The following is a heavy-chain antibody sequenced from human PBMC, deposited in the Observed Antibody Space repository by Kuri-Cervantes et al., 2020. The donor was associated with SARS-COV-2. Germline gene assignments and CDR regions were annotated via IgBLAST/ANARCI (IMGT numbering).Heavy chain of an antibody. CDR2: IYPGDSDT. D-gene: IGHD2/OR15-2a*01. CDR1: GYSFTSYW. Sequence: GGSLRLSCKGSGYSFTSYWIGWVRQMPRKGLEWMGIIYPGDSDTRYSPSFQGQVSISADKSISTAYLQWSSLKASDTAMYYCARTFQGESVTFYYHMDVLGKGTTVTVSS. V-gene: IGHV5-51*01. CDR3: ARTFQGESVTFYYHMDV. J-gene: IGHJ6*03.